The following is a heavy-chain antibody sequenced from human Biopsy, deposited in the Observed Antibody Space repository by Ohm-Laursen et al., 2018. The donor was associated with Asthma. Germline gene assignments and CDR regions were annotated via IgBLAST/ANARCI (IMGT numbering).Heavy chain of an antibody. CDR2: HDHEEGGT. D-gene: IGHD4-17*01. CDR1: GYSLTDLS. Sequence: SVKVSCKISGYSLTDLSMHWVRQAPGQGLEWMGGHDHEEGGTVNARRFQGRVTMTEDTSTDTAYMELSSLSSDDTDVYYCASDFPKDYVRYNFQFWGQGALVTVSS. CDR3: ASDFPKDYVRYNFQF. J-gene: IGHJ4*02. V-gene: IGHV1-24*01.